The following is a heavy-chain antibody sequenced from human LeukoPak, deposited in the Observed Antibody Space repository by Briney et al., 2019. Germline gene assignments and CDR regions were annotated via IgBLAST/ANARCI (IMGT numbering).Heavy chain of an antibody. CDR2: IIPILGIA. CDR3: ARVGGYYGSGSYYDY. CDR1: GGTFSSYA. D-gene: IGHD3-10*01. Sequence: ASVKVSCKASGGTFSSYAISWVRQAPGQGLEWMGRIIPILGIANYAQKFQGRVTITADKSTSTAYMELSSLRSEDTAVYYCARVGGYYGSGSYYDYWGQGTLVTVSS. V-gene: IGHV1-69*04. J-gene: IGHJ4*02.